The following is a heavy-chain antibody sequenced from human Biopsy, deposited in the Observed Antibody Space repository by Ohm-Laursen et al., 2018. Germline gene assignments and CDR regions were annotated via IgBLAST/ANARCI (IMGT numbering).Heavy chain of an antibody. D-gene: IGHD2-8*01. CDR3: AKCMTGGSNYYLHH. Sequence: SSLRLSCAASGFSFSDNYMDWVRQAPGKGLEWVAAIWYDGSNKNYADSVKGRFTISRDNSKNTLYLQMNSLRGEDTAVYYCAKCMTGGSNYYLHHCGQGTLVTVSS. CDR1: GFSFSDNY. J-gene: IGHJ4*02. CDR2: IWYDGSNK. V-gene: IGHV3-33*06.